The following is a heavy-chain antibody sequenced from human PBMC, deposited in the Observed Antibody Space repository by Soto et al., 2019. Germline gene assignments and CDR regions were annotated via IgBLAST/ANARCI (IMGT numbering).Heavy chain of an antibody. CDR3: ARESGDYVWFDC. CDR2: ISSKSSFI. CDR1: GFTFNTYS. V-gene: IGHV3-21*01. D-gene: IGHD4-17*01. Sequence: GSLRLSCAASGFTFNTYSMNWVRQAPGKGLEWVSSISSKSSFIYYGDSVKGRFTISRDNAKNSLFLQMNSLRAEDTAVYYCARESGDYVWFDCWGQGTLVTVSS. J-gene: IGHJ4*02.